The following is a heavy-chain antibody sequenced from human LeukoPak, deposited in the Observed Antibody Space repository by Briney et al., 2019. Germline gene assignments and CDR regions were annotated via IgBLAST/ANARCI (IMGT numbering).Heavy chain of an antibody. CDR3: ARTPRLTEQQLVL. V-gene: IGHV1-8*01. Sequence: ASVEVSCKASGYTFTSYDINWVRQATGQGLEWMGWMNPNSGNAGYAQKFQGRVTMTRNTSISTAYMELSSLRSDDTAVYYCARTPRLTEQQLVLWGQGTLVTVSS. D-gene: IGHD6-13*01. J-gene: IGHJ4*02. CDR2: MNPNSGNA. CDR1: GYTFTSYD.